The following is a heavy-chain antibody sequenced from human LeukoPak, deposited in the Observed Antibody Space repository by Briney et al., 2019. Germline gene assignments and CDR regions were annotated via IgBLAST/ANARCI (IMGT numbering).Heavy chain of an antibody. J-gene: IGHJ6*03. D-gene: IGHD6-13*01. Sequence: SETLSLTCTVSGGSISSYYWSWIRQPAGKGLEWIGRIYTSGSTNYNPSLKSRVTMSVDTSKNQFSLKLSSVTAADTAVYYCARERYSSSWYGGNYYYYMDVWGKGTTVTVSS. CDR1: GGSISSYY. V-gene: IGHV4-4*07. CDR2: IYTSGST. CDR3: ARERYSSSWYGGNYYYYMDV.